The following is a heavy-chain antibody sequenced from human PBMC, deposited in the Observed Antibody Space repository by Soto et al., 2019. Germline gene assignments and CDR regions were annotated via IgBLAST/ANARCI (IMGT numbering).Heavy chain of an antibody. J-gene: IGHJ5*02. CDR1: GFTFSSYA. V-gene: IGHV3-23*01. Sequence: EVQLLESGGGLVQPGGSLRLSCTGSGFTFSSYAMNWVRQAPGKGLECVSTISGSGGTTYYADSVKGRFTISRDNSKNTLYLQMSSLSAKDKAVYYCAKNGRAAAMYNWFDPWGQGTLVTVSS. CDR3: AKNGRAAAMYNWFDP. CDR2: ISGSGGTT. D-gene: IGHD5-18*01.